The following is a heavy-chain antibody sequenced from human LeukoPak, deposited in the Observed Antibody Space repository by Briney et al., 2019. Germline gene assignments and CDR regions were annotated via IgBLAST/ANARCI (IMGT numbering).Heavy chain of an antibody. Sequence: ASVKVSCKASGFTFTDCSMHWVRQAPGQGLEWMGIISPSGTSTTYAQNFQGRVTMTKDTSTSTVYMELSSLRSEDTAVYYCARKYYFDYWGQGTLVTVSS. V-gene: IGHV1-46*01. J-gene: IGHJ4*02. CDR2: ISPSGTST. CDR1: GFTFTDCS. CDR3: ARKYYFDY.